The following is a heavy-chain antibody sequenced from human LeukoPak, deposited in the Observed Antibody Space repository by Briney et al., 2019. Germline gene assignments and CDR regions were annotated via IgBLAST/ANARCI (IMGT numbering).Heavy chain of an antibody. CDR2: TGDSDT. Sequence: GESLKISCQGSGDRFSNYWSAWVRQVPGKGLEWMGVTGDSDTRYSPSFEGQVTMSVVKSINTAYLQWSRLKASDTAMYYCATYFGTGTPFDYWGQGTLVTVSS. D-gene: IGHD3/OR15-3a*01. CDR3: ATYFGTGTPFDY. V-gene: IGHV5-51*01. CDR1: GDRFSNYW. J-gene: IGHJ4*02.